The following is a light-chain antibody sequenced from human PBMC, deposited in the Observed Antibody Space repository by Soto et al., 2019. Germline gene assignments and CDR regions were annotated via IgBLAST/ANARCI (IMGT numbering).Light chain of an antibody. V-gene: IGKV1-39*01. CDR3: QQYGSSGT. CDR2: AAS. Sequence: DIQMTHSPSSLSASVGDRVTITCRASQTIIRYLNWYQQKPGKAPKLLIYAASSLQSGVPSRFSGSGSGTDFTLTISRLEPEDFAVYYCQQYGSSGTFDQGTKVDIK. J-gene: IGKJ1*01. CDR1: QTIIRY.